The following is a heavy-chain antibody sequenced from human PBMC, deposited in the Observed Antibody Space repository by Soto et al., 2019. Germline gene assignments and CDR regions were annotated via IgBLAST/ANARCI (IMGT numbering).Heavy chain of an antibody. CDR1: GFTFSSYG. CDR3: AKAGDFWSGYYTDYYGMDV. D-gene: IGHD3-3*01. CDR2: ISYDGSNK. Sequence: QVQLVESGGGVVQPGRSLRLSCAASGFTFSSYGMHWVRQAPGKGLEWVAVISYDGSNKYYADSVKGRFTISRDNSKNTLYLQMNSLRAEDTAVYYCAKAGDFWSGYYTDYYGMDVWGQGTTVTVSS. J-gene: IGHJ6*02. V-gene: IGHV3-30*18.